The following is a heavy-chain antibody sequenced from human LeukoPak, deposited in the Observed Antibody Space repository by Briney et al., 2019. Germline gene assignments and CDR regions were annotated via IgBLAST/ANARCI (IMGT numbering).Heavy chain of an antibody. CDR1: GYTFTGYY. D-gene: IGHD3-22*01. CDR3: ARAGDSSGYYYDY. V-gene: IGHV1-2*02. CDR2: INPNSGGT. Sequence: ASVKVSCKASGYTFTGYYMHWVRQAPGQGLEWMGWINPNSGGTNYAQKFQGRVTMTRDTSISTAYMELSRLRSDDTAVYYCARAGDSSGYYYDYWGQGTLVTVSS. J-gene: IGHJ4*02.